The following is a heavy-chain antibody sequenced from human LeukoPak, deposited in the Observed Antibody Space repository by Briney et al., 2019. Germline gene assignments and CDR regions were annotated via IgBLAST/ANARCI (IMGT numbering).Heavy chain of an antibody. J-gene: IGHJ4*02. Sequence: GGSLRLSCAASGFTVSSNYMSWVRQAPGKGLEWVSVIYSGGSTYYADSVKGRFTISRHNSKNTLYLQMNSLRAEDTAVYYCAKDEYYYDSSGYYYWYYFDYWGQGTLVTVSS. CDR3: AKDEYYYDSSGYYYWYYFDY. V-gene: IGHV3-53*04. CDR2: IYSGGST. CDR1: GFTVSSNY. D-gene: IGHD3-22*01.